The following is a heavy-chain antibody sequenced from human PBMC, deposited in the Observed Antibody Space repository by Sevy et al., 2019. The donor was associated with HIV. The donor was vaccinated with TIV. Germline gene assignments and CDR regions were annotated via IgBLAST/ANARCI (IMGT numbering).Heavy chain of an antibody. J-gene: IGHJ4*02. Sequence: SETLSLTCTVSGDSISSYFWSWIRQPPGKGLEWIGHVSYSGSTDYTPSLKSRVTISVDTSKTQFSLRLTSVTAADTAVYYCARGRDILTTDYYYFDYWGPGTLVTVSS. CDR2: VSYSGST. V-gene: IGHV4-59*12. CDR3: ARGRDILTTDYYYFDY. D-gene: IGHD3-9*01. CDR1: GDSISSYF.